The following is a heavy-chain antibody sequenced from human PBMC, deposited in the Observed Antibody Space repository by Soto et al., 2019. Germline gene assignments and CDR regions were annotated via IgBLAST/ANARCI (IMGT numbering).Heavy chain of an antibody. CDR3: ARIRAYYGSGGYYPSYYYYGMDV. CDR2: IDWDDDK. J-gene: IGHJ6*02. CDR1: GFSLSTSGMC. Sequence: SGPTLVNPTQTLTLTCTFSGFSLSTSGMCVSWIRQPPGKALEWLALIDWDDDKYYSTSLKTRLTISKDTSKNQVVLTMTNMDPVDTATYYCARIRAYYGSGGYYPSYYYYGMDVWGQGTTVTVSS. V-gene: IGHV2-70*01. D-gene: IGHD3-10*01.